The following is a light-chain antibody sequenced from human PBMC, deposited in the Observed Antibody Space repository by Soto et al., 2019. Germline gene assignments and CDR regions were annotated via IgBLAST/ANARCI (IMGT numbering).Light chain of an antibody. CDR1: SSNIGGNS. CDR2: DDN. V-gene: IGLV1-51*01. CDR3: GSWDSSLSAYV. J-gene: IGLJ1*01. Sequence: QSVLTQPPSVSAAPGQKVTISCSGSSSNIGGNSVSGYQQLPGTAPKLLIYDDNKRPSGIPDRSSGSKSGTSATLGITGFQTGDEAYYYCGSWDSSLSAYVFGTGTKVTVL.